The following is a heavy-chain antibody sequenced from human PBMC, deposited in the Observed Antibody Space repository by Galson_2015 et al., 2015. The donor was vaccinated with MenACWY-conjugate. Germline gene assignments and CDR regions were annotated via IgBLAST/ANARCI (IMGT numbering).Heavy chain of an antibody. CDR2: IKQDGSEK. V-gene: IGHV3-7*03. D-gene: IGHD2-15*01. CDR3: ARDLGFYCSLNDCYSPY. J-gene: IGHJ4*02. CDR1: GFIFNNHW. Sequence: SLRLSCEASGFIFNNHWMSWVRQVPGKGPEWVANIKQDGSEKYYVDSVRGRFTISRDDAKNSLYLQMNSLRAEDTAVYYCARDLGFYCSLNDCYSPYWGQGTLVTVSS.